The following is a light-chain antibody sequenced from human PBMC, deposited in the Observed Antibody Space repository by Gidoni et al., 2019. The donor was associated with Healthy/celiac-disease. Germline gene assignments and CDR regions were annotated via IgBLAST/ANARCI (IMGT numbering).Light chain of an antibody. J-gene: IGKJ4*01. CDR1: QDISNY. CDR3: QQYDNLPLT. V-gene: IGKV1-33*01. Sequence: IQLPQCPSSLSASVGDRVTITCQASQDISNYLNWYQQNPGKAPKLLIYDASNLETGVPSRFGGSGYGTDFTFTIRSLQPEDIATYYCQQYDNLPLTFGGGTKVEIK. CDR2: DAS.